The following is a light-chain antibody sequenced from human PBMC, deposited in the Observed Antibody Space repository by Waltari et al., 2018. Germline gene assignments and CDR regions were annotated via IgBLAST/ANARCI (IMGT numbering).Light chain of an antibody. J-gene: IGLJ3*02. CDR3: NSYTGSSSWV. Sequence: QSALTQPASVSGSPGQSITISCYGTSSDIGFYNYVSWYQHHPGKAPKLMIYDASQRPSGVSVRFSGSKSGNTASRTISGLQAEDEADYYCNSYTGSSSWVFGGGTKVTVL. CDR1: SSDIGFYNY. V-gene: IGLV2-14*03. CDR2: DAS.